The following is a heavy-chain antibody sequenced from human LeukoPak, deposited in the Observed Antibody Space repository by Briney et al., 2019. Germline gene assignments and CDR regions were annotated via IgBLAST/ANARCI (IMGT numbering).Heavy chain of an antibody. CDR1: GFTFSSYG. CDR3: ARVRSGNYYYGMDV. Sequence: GGSLRLSCAASGFTFSSYGMHWVRQAPGKGLEWVAVIWYDGSNKYYADSVKGRFTISRDNSKNTLCLQMNSLRAEDTAGYYCARVRSGNYYYGMDVWGQGTTVTVSS. J-gene: IGHJ6*02. V-gene: IGHV3-33*01. CDR2: IWYDGSNK. D-gene: IGHD1-26*01.